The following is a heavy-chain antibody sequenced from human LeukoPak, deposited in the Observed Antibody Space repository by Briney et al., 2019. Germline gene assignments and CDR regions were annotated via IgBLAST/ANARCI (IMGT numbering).Heavy chain of an antibody. V-gene: IGHV3-7*01. CDR3: ARDVPLYYYDSSGYGFDY. J-gene: IGHJ4*02. D-gene: IGHD3-22*01. Sequence: PGGSLRLSCAASGFTFSSYWMSWVRQAPGKGLEWVANIKQDGSEKYYVDSVKGRFTISRDNAKNSLYLQMNSLRAEDTAVYYCARDVPLYYYDSSGYGFDYWGQGTLVTVSS. CDR2: IKQDGSEK. CDR1: GFTFSSYW.